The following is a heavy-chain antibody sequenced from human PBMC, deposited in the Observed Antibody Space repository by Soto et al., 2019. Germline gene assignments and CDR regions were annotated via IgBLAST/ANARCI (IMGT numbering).Heavy chain of an antibody. J-gene: IGHJ4*02. CDR2: ISWDGGST. D-gene: IGHD6-19*01. Sequence: GSLRLSCAASGFTFDDYTMHCVRRAPGKGLEWVSLISWDGGSTYYADSVKGRFTISRDNSKNSLYLQMNSLRTEDTALYYCAKDSGSRGLYQLVYWGQGTLVTVSS. V-gene: IGHV3-43*01. CDR1: GFTFDDYT. CDR3: AKDSGSRGLYQLVY.